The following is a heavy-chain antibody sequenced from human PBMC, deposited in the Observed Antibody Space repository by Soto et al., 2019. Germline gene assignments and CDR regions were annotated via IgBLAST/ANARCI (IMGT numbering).Heavy chain of an antibody. J-gene: IGHJ6*03. Sequence: GGSLRLSCATSGFTFSSYWMGWVRQAPGKGLEWVANIKQDGSEKYYVDSVKGRFTISRDNAKNSLYLQMNSLRAEDTAVYYCASIAPTTDSHQYDFWSGYSPYYYYYMDVWGKGTTVTVSS. CDR3: ASIAPTTDSHQYDFWSGYSPYYYYYMDV. CDR1: GFTFSSYW. V-gene: IGHV3-7*01. D-gene: IGHD3-3*01. CDR2: IKQDGSEK.